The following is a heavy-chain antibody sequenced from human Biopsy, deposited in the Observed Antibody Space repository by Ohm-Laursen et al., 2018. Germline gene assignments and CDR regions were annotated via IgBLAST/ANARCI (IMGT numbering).Heavy chain of an antibody. J-gene: IGHJ6*02. V-gene: IGHV1-24*01. CDR2: FDPEHGET. D-gene: IGHD3-3*01. CDR3: CCRSPFGVAIRSNKYYYYGMDV. Sequence: ATVKISCKVSEYTLTELPMHWVRQAPGKGLEWMGGFDPEHGETLYAQKFQGRVTMTEGTSTDTAYMELSSLRSEDTAVYYCCCRSPFGVAIRSNKYYYYGMDVWGQGTTVTVSS. CDR1: EYTLTELP.